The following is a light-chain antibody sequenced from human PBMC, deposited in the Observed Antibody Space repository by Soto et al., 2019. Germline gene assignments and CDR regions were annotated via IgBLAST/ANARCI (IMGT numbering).Light chain of an antibody. Sequence: QSALTQPASVSGSPGQSITISCTGTSSDFGSHNLVSWYQHEPGKAPKFLIYEVSKRPSGISTRFSGSKSGNTASLTISGLQADDEADYYCCSYAGSVLFGGGTKVTVL. J-gene: IGLJ2*01. CDR3: CSYAGSVL. CDR2: EVS. CDR1: SSDFGSHNL. V-gene: IGLV2-23*02.